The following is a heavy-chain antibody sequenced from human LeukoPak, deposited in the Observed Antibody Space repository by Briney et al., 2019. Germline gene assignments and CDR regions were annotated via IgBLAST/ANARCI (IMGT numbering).Heavy chain of an antibody. CDR3: ARRTGGYNYAFDY. CDR2: ITGDCVHT. V-gene: IGHV3-23*01. D-gene: IGHD5-18*01. J-gene: IGHJ4*02. Sequence: GGTLSLSCAASGFTISSHAMSWVRQAPGKGLEWVSTITGDCVHTFYTDSVMGRFTISRDRSKDTLYLQMDSLRAEDRAVFYCARRTGGYNYAFDYWGQGTLVTVSS. CDR1: GFTISSHA.